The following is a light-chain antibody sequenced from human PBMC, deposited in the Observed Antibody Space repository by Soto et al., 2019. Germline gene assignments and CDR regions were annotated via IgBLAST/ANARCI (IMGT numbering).Light chain of an antibody. CDR3: QHYGNSPALA. V-gene: IGKV3-20*01. J-gene: IGKJ4*01. Sequence: EIVLTQSPGTLSLSPGERATLSCRASQNVRNNYLAWYQQKPGQAPRLIFYGASSRTAGIPDRFSGSGSGTDFTLTIRRLEPEDFAVYYCQHYGNSPALAFGGGTKVEIK. CDR1: QNVRNNY. CDR2: GAS.